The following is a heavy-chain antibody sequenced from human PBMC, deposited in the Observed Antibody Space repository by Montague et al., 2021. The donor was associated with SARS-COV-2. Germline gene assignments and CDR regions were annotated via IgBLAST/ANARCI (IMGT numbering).Heavy chain of an antibody. CDR1: GFTFSSYA. V-gene: IGHV3-30-3*01. D-gene: IGHD3-10*01. Sequence: SLRLSCAASGFTFSSYAMHWVRQAPGKGLEWVAVISHDGSNKYYADSVKGRFTISRDNSKNTLYLQMNSLRAENTAVYYCARVGITMVRGVMLTGQHYYYGMDVWGQGTTVTVSS. CDR2: ISHDGSNK. CDR3: ARVGITMVRGVMLTGQHYYYGMDV. J-gene: IGHJ6*02.